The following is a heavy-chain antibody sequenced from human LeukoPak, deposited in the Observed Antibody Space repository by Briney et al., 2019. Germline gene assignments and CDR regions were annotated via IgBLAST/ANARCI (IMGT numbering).Heavy chain of an antibody. D-gene: IGHD6-13*01. CDR1: GFTFSSYG. V-gene: IGHV3-33*01. CDR3: ARDPEKGSSPHPALDY. Sequence: GGSRTLAWAAAGFTFSSYGMHWVRQAPGKGLEWVAVIWYEGSNKNYAGSVKGRFTIYRDNPKNTLYRQRNRLRAEHTAVYYCARDPEKGSSPHPALDYWGQGTLVTVSS. CDR2: IWYEGSNK. J-gene: IGHJ4*02.